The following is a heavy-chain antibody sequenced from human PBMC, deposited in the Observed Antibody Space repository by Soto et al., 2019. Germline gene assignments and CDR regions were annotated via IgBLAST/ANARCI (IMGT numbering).Heavy chain of an antibody. CDR2: VNPSGGHT. D-gene: IGHD2-21*02. CDR1: GDTFTDYY. Sequence: QVQLMQSGAEVKKPGASVEVSCKASGDTFTDYYIHWVRQAPGEELEWMGTVNPSGGHTTYAQHFLGRVTMTRDTSTSTLYMELTSLRSEDTAVYYCARGGHVVVVTAALDYWGQGTLVTVSS. V-gene: IGHV1-46*01. CDR3: ARGGHVVVVTAALDY. J-gene: IGHJ4*02.